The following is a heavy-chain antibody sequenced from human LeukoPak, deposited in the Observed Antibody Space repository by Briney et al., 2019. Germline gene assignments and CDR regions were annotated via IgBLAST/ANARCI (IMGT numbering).Heavy chain of an antibody. CDR2: ISSSSSYI. Sequence: PGGSLRLSCAASGFTFGSYSMNWVRQAPGKGLEWVSSISSSSSYIYYADSVKGRFTISRDNAKNSLYLQMNSLRAEDTAVYYCARDNTVTPGYWGQGTLVTVSS. CDR1: GFTFGSYS. CDR3: ARDNTVTPGY. V-gene: IGHV3-21*01. D-gene: IGHD4-17*01. J-gene: IGHJ4*02.